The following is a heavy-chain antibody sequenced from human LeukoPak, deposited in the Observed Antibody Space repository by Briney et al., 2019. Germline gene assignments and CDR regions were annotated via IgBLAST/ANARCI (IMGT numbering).Heavy chain of an antibody. CDR3: ARAPNVAGGLLVY. J-gene: IGHJ4*02. CDR1: GFTFSNHA. D-gene: IGHD6-19*01. Sequence: PGGTLRLSCAASGFTFSNHAMNWVRQAPGKGLEWLSGVSPPGGGTYYADSLKGRFTISRDNAKNSLYLQMNSLRAEDTAVYYCARAPNVAGGLLVYWGQGTLVTVSS. V-gene: IGHV3-21*01. CDR2: VSPPGGGT.